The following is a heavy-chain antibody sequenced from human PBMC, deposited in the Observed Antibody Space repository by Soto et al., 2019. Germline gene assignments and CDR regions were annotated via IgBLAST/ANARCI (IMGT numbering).Heavy chain of an antibody. CDR3: ARVPIFFYGKGD. D-gene: IGHD3-3*01. V-gene: IGHV3-48*03. Sequence: EGCLRLSCAASGISLSKYEMNWVRQAPGKGLESVSYISSSVSTFSYVDSVKGRFTISRDNAKNSLYLQMNSFRADDTAVYYCARVPIFFYGKGDRGQETSLTTST. CDR1: GISLSKYE. J-gene: IGHJ6*01. CDR2: ISSSVSTF.